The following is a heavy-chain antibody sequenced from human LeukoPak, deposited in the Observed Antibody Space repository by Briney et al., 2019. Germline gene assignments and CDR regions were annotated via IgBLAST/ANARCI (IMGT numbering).Heavy chain of an antibody. CDR1: GGSISSYY. CDR2: IYYSGST. V-gene: IGHV4-59*01. J-gene: IGHJ4*02. D-gene: IGHD3-3*01. Sequence: PSETLSLTCIVSGGSISSYYWSWIRQPPGKGLEWIGYIYYSGSTNYNPSLKSRVTISVDTSKNQFSLKLSSVTAADTAVYYCASSITIFGVVTYFDYWGQGTLVTVSS. CDR3: ASSITIFGVVTYFDY.